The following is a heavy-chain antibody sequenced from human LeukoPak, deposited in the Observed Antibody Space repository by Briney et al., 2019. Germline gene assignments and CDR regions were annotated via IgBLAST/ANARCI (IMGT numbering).Heavy chain of an antibody. CDR1: GFTFSNYT. CDR2: ISGSGGST. CDR3: AKYSTHYYDHAFDI. V-gene: IGHV3-23*01. Sequence: GGSLRLSCAASGFTFSNYTMSWVRQAPGKGLEWVSAISGSGGSTYYADSVKGRFTISRDNSKNTLYLQMNSLRAEDTAVYYCAKYSTHYYDHAFDIWGQGTMVTVSS. D-gene: IGHD3-22*01. J-gene: IGHJ3*02.